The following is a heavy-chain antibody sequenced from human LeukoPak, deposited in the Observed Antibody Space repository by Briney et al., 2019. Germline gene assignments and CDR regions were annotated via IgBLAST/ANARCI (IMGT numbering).Heavy chain of an antibody. CDR2: INPSGGTT. J-gene: IGHJ4*02. CDR1: GYTFTSYY. Sequence: ASVKVSCKAFGYTFTSYYVHWVRQAPGQGLEWMGIINPSGGTTTYAQKFQGRVTMTRDTSTSTVYMELSSLRSEDTAVYYCARDMVRYSSGWYLAYWGQGILVTVSS. D-gene: IGHD6-19*01. V-gene: IGHV1-46*01. CDR3: ARDMVRYSSGWYLAY.